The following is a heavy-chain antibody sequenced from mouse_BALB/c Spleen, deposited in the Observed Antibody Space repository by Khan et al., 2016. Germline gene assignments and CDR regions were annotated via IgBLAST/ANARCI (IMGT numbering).Heavy chain of an antibody. CDR3: ARSDFYDLYAMDY. J-gene: IGHJ4*01. Sequence: QLQESGPGLVKPSQSLSLTCTVTGYSITSDYAWNWIRQFPGNKLEWMGYISYSGSTSYNPSLKSRISITRDTSKNQFLLQLNSVTTEDTATYYWARSDFYDLYAMDYWGQGTSVTVSS. V-gene: IGHV3-2*02. D-gene: IGHD2-3*01. CDR2: ISYSGST. CDR1: GYSITSDYA.